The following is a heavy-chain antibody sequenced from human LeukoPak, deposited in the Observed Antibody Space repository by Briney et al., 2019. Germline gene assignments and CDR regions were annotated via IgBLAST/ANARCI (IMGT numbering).Heavy chain of an antibody. CDR3: ARVGGATAVTMYFEY. J-gene: IGHJ4*02. CDR1: GITFSGYS. Sequence: PGGSLRLSCVVSGITFSGYSMTWVRQAPGQGLEWLSFMTTSGNTIFYAESVKDRFTISRDNAKKSLYLQMNSLRDEDTAVYYCARVGGATAVTMYFEYWGQGTLVTVTS. CDR2: MTTSGNTI. D-gene: IGHD1-26*01. V-gene: IGHV3-48*02.